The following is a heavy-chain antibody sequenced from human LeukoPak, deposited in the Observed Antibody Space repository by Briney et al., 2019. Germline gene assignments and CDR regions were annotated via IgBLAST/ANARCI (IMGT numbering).Heavy chain of an antibody. Sequence: PSETLSLTCTVSGGSISSYYWSWIRQPPGRGLEWIGYIYSSGSTNYNPSLKCRLTISVDASKNQFSLKLTSVTAADTAVYYCARSLRGCSYGYEVYNWFDPWGQGTLVTVSS. D-gene: IGHD5-18*01. CDR2: IYSSGST. J-gene: IGHJ5*02. CDR3: ARSLRGCSYGYEVYNWFDP. V-gene: IGHV4-59*01. CDR1: GGSISSYY.